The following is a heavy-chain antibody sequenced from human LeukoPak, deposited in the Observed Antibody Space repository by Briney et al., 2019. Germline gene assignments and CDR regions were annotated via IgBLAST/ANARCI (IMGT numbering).Heavy chain of an antibody. V-gene: IGHV3-48*03. CDR2: ISSSGTTI. CDR1: GFTFSIYE. J-gene: IGHJ4*02. CDR3: ARAQRMIVPNFDY. D-gene: IGHD3-22*01. Sequence: GGSLRLSCAASGFTFSIYEMNWVRQAPGKGLECVSYISSSGTTIYYADSVKGRFTICRENVKNSMYLQMNRMRAEDTAVYYCARAQRMIVPNFDYWGQGTLVTVSS.